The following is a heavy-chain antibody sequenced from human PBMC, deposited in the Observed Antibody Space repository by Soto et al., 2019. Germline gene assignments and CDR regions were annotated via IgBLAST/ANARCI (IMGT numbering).Heavy chain of an antibody. CDR2: IRHKADSYTT. Sequence: GGSLRLSCAASGFIFSASAVHWVRQASGKGLEWLGLIRHKADSYTTTCAPSLKDRFTISRDDSKNTAYLQMNSLRTEDTAMYYCVRRGQINSEAFDVWGQGTTVTVSS. CDR3: VRRGQINSEAFDV. CDR1: GFIFSASA. J-gene: IGHJ3*01. D-gene: IGHD3-10*01. V-gene: IGHV3-73*01.